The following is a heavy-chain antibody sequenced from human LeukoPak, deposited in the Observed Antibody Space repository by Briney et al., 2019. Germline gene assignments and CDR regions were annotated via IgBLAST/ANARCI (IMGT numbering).Heavy chain of an antibody. CDR1: GGSVTSGTYD. J-gene: IGHJ5*02. CDR3: ARGGTTVTPGLLWFDP. V-gene: IGHV4-61*01. CDR2: IYSSGDT. D-gene: IGHD4-17*01. Sequence: PSETLSLTCTVSGGSVTSGTYDWNWIRQPPGKALEWIGRIYSSGDTNYNASLKSRLSISLDTSKNQFSLNLHSVTAADTAVYYCARGGTTVTPGLLWFDPWGQGTLVTVSS.